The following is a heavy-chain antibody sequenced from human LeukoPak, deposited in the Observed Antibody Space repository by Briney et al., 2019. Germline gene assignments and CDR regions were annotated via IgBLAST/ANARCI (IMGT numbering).Heavy chain of an antibody. CDR2: IWYDGSNK. CDR1: GFTFSSYG. J-gene: IGHJ4*02. CDR3: ARYDDF. D-gene: IGHD3-3*01. Sequence: GGSLRLSCAASGFTFSSYGMHWVRQAPGKGLEWVAVIWYDGSNKYYADSVKGRFTISRDNSRNTLYLQMNSLRAEDTARYYCARYDDFWGQGTLVTVSS. V-gene: IGHV3-33*08.